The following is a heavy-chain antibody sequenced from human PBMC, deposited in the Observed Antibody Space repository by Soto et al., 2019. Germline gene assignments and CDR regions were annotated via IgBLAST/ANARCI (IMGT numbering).Heavy chain of an antibody. CDR3: ASRLITIFGVVTRYYYGMDV. D-gene: IGHD3-3*01. V-gene: IGHV1-69*13. J-gene: IGHJ6*02. CDR1: GGTFSSYA. CDR2: IIPIFGTA. Sequence: SVKVSCKASGGTFSSYAISWVRQAPGQGLEWMGGIIPIFGTANYAQKFQGRVTITADESTSTAYMELSSLRSEDTAVYYCASRLITIFGVVTRYYYGMDVWGQGTTVTVSS.